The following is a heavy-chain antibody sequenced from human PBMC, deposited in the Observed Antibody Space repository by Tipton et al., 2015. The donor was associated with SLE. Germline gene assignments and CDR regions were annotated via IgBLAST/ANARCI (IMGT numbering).Heavy chain of an antibody. CDR1: GFIFSDYG. CDR2: IRFDGSKK. D-gene: IGHD3-9*01. V-gene: IGHV3-30*02. Sequence: SLRLSCAASGFIFSDYGMHWVRQAPGKGLEWVTFIRFDGSKKYYSDSVKGRLTISRDNSKKAVYLQMNSLRPEDTAIYYCARDWLDALDIWGQGTMVTVSS. CDR3: ARDWLDALDI. J-gene: IGHJ3*02.